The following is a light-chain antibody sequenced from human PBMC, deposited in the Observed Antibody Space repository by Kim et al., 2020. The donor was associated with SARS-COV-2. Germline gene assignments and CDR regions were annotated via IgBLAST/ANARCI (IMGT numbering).Light chain of an antibody. J-gene: IGKJ4*01. Sequence: EIVLTQSPGTLSLSPGERATLSCRASQSVSSSYLAWYPQKPGQAPRLLIYGASSRATGIPDRFSGSGSGTDFTLTISRLGPEDFAVYYCQQYSRSSLTFGGGTKLEI. V-gene: IGKV3-20*01. CDR1: QSVSSSY. CDR3: QQYSRSSLT. CDR2: GAS.